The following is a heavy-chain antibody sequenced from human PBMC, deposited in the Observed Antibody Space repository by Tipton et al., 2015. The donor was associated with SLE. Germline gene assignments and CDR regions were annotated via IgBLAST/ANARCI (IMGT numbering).Heavy chain of an antibody. CDR2: ISSSGSAR. CDR1: GFIFSSYA. CDR3: ARGREIMTDFWSGYYFEY. Sequence: SLRLSCAASGFIFSSYAMHWVRQAPGKGLEWVAKISSSGSARYHSESVLGRFTVSRDNARNSLFLQMSSLRAEDTAVYYCARGREIMTDFWSGYYFEYWGQGALVTVSS. D-gene: IGHD3-3*01. J-gene: IGHJ4*02. V-gene: IGHV3-48*03.